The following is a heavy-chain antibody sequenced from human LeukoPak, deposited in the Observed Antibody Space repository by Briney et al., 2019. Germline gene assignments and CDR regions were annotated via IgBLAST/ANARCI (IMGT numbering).Heavy chain of an antibody. Sequence: IHYADSVKGRFTISRDNAKNSLYLQMNSLRVEDTAVYYCARDHNWGFDYWGQGTLVSVSP. D-gene: IGHD1-1*01. CDR2: I. J-gene: IGHJ4*02. CDR3: ARDHNWGFDY. V-gene: IGHV3-48*03.